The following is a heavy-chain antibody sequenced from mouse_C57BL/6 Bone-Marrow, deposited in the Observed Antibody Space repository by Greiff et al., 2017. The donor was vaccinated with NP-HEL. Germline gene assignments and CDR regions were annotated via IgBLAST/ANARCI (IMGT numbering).Heavy chain of an antibody. D-gene: IGHD2-2*01. Sequence: VQLQQSGPELVKPGASVKISCKASGYSFTDYNMNWVKQSNGKSLEWIGVINPNYGTTSYNQKFKGKATLTVDQSSSTAYMQLNSLTSEDSAVYYWASRTMVTTRENCYAMDYWGQGTSVTVSS. CDR3: ASRTMVTTRENCYAMDY. V-gene: IGHV1-39*01. J-gene: IGHJ4*01. CDR1: GYSFTDYN. CDR2: INPNYGTT.